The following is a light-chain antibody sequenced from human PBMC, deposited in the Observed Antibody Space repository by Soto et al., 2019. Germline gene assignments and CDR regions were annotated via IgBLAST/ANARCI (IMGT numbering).Light chain of an antibody. CDR1: QSVSSY. CDR3: QQRTNWPPT. Sequence: IMLKQSAATVSLSTGERATLSCRASQSVSSYLAWYQQKPGQAPRLLIYDASNRATGIPVRFSGSGSGTDFTLTISSLEPEDFAVYYCQQRTNWPPTFGQGTRLEI. CDR2: DAS. J-gene: IGKJ5*01. V-gene: IGKV3-11*01.